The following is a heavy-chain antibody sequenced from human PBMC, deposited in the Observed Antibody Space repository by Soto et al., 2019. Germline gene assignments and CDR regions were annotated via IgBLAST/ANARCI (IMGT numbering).Heavy chain of an antibody. CDR1: GGSISSGGYY. CDR2: IYYSGSP. J-gene: IGHJ4*02. V-gene: IGHV4-31*03. Sequence: QVQLQESGPGLVKPSQTLSLTCTVSGGSISSGGYYWSWIRQHPGKGLEWIGYIYYSGSPYYNPSLKSRVTISVDTSKNQFSLKLSSVTAADTAVYYCARVSYDSSGYYYFDYWGQGTLVTVSS. CDR3: ARVSYDSSGYYYFDY. D-gene: IGHD3-22*01.